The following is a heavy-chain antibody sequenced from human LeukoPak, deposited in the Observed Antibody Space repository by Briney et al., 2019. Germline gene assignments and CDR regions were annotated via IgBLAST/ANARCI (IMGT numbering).Heavy chain of an antibody. CDR2: IYHSGST. CDR1: GYSISSGYY. CDR3: ARDRKYQLLSVSSGFDY. Sequence: SETLSLTCTVSGYSISSGYYWGWIRQPPGKGLEWIGSIYHSGSTYYNPSLKSRVTISVDTSKNQFSPKLSSVIAADTAVYYCARDRKYQLLSVSSGFDYWGQGTLVTVSS. D-gene: IGHD2-2*01. J-gene: IGHJ4*02. V-gene: IGHV4-38-2*02.